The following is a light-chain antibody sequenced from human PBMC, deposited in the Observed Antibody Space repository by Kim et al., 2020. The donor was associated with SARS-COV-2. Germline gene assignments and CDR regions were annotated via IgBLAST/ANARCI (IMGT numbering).Light chain of an antibody. J-gene: IGLJ3*02. Sequence: QSALTQPASVSGSHGQSITISCAGSTSDVGGSHFVSWYQQHPGRAPKLIIYDYTKRPSGVSYRFSGSRSGNTASLTISGLQTEDEAAYFCSSYTTSSIRLFGGGTQLTVL. CDR1: TSDVGGSHF. CDR3: SSYTTSSIRL. CDR2: DYT. V-gene: IGLV2-14*03.